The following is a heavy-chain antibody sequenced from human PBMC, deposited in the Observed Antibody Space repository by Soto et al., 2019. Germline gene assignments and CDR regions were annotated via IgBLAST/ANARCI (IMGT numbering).Heavy chain of an antibody. J-gene: IGHJ5*02. CDR2: ISAYNGNT. D-gene: IGHD1-7*01. Sequence: ASVKVSCNASGYTFTSYGISWVRQAPGQGLEWMGWISAYNGNTNYAQKLQGRVTMTTDTSTSTAYMELRSLRSDDTAVYYCARDLGITGTTIGYWFDPWGQGTLVTVSS. CDR3: ARDLGITGTTIGYWFDP. CDR1: GYTFTSYG. V-gene: IGHV1-18*01.